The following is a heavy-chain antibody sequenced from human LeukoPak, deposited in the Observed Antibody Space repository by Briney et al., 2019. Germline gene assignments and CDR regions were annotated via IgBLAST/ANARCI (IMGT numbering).Heavy chain of an antibody. D-gene: IGHD3-22*01. CDR1: GFTFSSYG. CDR3: ARGAYYYED. CDR2: IWYDGSNK. V-gene: IGHV3-33*01. J-gene: IGHJ4*02. Sequence: GGSLRLSCAASGFTFSSYGMHWVRQAPGKGLEWVAVIWYDGSNKYYANSVKGRFTISRDNSKNTLYLQMNSLRAEDTAVYYCARGAYYYEDWGQGTLVTVSS.